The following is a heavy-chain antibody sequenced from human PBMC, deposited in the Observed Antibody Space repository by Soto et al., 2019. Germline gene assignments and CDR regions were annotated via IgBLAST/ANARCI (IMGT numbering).Heavy chain of an antibody. D-gene: IGHD3-9*01. Sequence: SETLSLTCAVYGGSFSGYYWSWIRQPPGKGLEWIGEINHSGSTNYNPSLKSRVTISVDTSKNQFSLKLSSVTAADTAVYYCAIMKGGPGYSTRRYFDYWGQGTLVTVS. CDR3: AIMKGGPGYSTRRYFDY. V-gene: IGHV4-34*01. J-gene: IGHJ4*02. CDR1: GGSFSGYY. CDR2: INHSGST.